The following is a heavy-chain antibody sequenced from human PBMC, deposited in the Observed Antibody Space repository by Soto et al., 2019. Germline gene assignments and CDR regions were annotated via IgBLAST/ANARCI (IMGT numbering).Heavy chain of an antibody. D-gene: IGHD2-15*01. CDR2: MNPKSGNT. J-gene: IGHJ5*01. CDR1: GYCFTSYD. Sequence: AAVPVSCQHSGYCFTSYDIKWVRPATGKGRAWVGWMNPKSGNTGYAQQSQGRVTMTINTSIRTAYMEQKSLGSEDTAVYYCARADQPLLLLFDSWGQGTLVTVSS. CDR3: ARADQPLLLLFDS. V-gene: IGHV1-8*01.